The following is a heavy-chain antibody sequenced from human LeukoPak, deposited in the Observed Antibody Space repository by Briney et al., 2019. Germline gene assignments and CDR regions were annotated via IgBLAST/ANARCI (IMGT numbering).Heavy chain of an antibody. D-gene: IGHD3-10*01. CDR3: ARFNSDRPINYYGSGSLPPDY. CDR1: GFTFSSYE. Sequence: PGGSLRLSCAASGFTFSSYEMNWVRQAPGKGLEWVSYISSSGSTIYYADSVKGRFTISRDNAKNSLYLQMKSLRAEDTAVYYCARFNSDRPINYYGSGSLPPDYWGQGTLVTVSS. V-gene: IGHV3-48*03. CDR2: ISSSGSTI. J-gene: IGHJ4*02.